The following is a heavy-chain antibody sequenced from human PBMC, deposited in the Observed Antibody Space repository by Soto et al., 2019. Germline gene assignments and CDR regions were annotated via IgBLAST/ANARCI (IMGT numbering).Heavy chain of an antibody. V-gene: IGHV4-31*03. J-gene: IGHJ6*02. CDR3: AREANGSLPAATVRMDV. Sequence: QVQLQESGPGLVKPSQTLSLTCTVSGGSISSGGYYWSWIRQHPGKGLEWIGYIYYSGSTYYNPSHTCRVTISVYTSKNQFSLKMSSVTAADTAVYYCAREANGSLPAATVRMDVWGQGTTVTVSS. CDR1: GGSISSGGYY. D-gene: IGHD2-2*01. CDR2: IYYSGST.